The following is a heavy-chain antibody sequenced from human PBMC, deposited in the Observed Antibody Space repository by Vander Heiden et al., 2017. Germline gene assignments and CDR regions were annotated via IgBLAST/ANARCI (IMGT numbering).Heavy chain of an antibody. Sequence: QVQLQQWGAGLLKPSETLSLTCAVYGGSFSGYYWSWIRQPPGKGLEWIGEINHSGSTNYNPSLKRRVTISVDTSKNQVSLKLSSVTAADTAVYYGARGPYYDSSGDYPDDAFDIWGQGTMVTVSS. CDR1: GGSFSGYY. CDR2: INHSGST. CDR3: ARGPYYDSSGDYPDDAFDI. V-gene: IGHV4-34*01. D-gene: IGHD3-22*01. J-gene: IGHJ3*02.